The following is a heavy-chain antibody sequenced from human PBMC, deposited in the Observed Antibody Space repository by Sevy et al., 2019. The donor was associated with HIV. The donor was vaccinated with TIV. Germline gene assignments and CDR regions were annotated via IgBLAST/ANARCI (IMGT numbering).Heavy chain of an antibody. J-gene: IGHJ5*02. Sequence: GGSLRLPCVVSGFTLRNYWMTWVRQAPGKGPEWVASIKEDGTVKYYMDAVKGRFTISRDNPMSSVFLQMNSLRVEDTAIYYCARRRGWDAWGRGILVTVSS. D-gene: IGHD2-15*01. CDR3: ARRRGWDA. CDR2: IKEDGTVK. CDR1: GFTLRNYW. V-gene: IGHV3-7*03.